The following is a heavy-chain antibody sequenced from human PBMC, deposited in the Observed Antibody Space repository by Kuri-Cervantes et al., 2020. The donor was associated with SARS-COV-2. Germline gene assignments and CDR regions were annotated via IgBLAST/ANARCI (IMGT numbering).Heavy chain of an antibody. CDR1: GASMSDPMSHYY. D-gene: IGHD3-10*01. CDR3: ATKLFGKHWFDP. V-gene: IGHV4-61*01. Sequence: SETLSLTCTVSGASMSDPMSHYYWNWIRLTPGKGLEWIGYIFHTGSNSQNPSLKSRVTISLDTSKNQFSLSLNSVTPADTAVYYCATKLFGKHWFDPWGQGILVTVSS. CDR2: IFHTGSN. J-gene: IGHJ5*02.